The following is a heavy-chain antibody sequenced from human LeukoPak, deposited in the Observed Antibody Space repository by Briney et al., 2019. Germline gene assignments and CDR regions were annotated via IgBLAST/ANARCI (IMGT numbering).Heavy chain of an antibody. D-gene: IGHD5-24*01. CDR2: INTVGSST. Sequence: GGSLRLSCAASGFTFSNYWMHWVRQAPGKGLVWVSRINTVGSSTIYADSVKGRFTISRDNAKNSLYLQMNSLRAEDTAVYYCARETPRRGETRDGYRWGQGTLVTVSS. CDR1: GFTFSNYW. J-gene: IGHJ4*02. V-gene: IGHV3-74*01. CDR3: ARETPRRGETRDGYR.